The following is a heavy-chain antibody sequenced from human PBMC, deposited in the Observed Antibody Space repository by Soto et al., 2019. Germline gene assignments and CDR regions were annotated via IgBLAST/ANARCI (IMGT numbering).Heavy chain of an antibody. D-gene: IGHD3-10*01. J-gene: IGHJ6*02. V-gene: IGHV4-4*07. Sequence: SETLSLTCTVSGGSISSYYWSWIRQPAGTGLEWIGRIYTSGSTNYNPSLKSRVTMSVDTSKNQFSLKLSSVTAADTAVYYCARDYYGSGSLSSLCYYYGMDVWGQGNTVT. CDR1: GGSISSYY. CDR3: ARDYYGSGSLSSLCYYYGMDV. CDR2: IYTSGST.